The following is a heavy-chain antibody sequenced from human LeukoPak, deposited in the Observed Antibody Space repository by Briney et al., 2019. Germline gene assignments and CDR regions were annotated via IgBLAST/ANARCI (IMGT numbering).Heavy chain of an antibody. CDR2: IYYSGST. CDR3: ARTYYDFWSGPAKIVY. V-gene: IGHV4-30-4*08. Sequence: SETLSLTCTVSSGSISSGDYYWSWIRQPPGKGLDWIGYIYYSGSTYYNPSLKSRVTISVDTSKNQFSLKLSSVTAADTAVYYCARTYYDFWSGPAKIVYWGQGTLVTVSS. D-gene: IGHD3-3*01. J-gene: IGHJ4*02. CDR1: SGSISSGDYY.